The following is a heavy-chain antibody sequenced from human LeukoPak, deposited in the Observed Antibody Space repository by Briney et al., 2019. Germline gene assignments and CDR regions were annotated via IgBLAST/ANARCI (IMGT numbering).Heavy chain of an antibody. V-gene: IGHV1-18*01. CDR2: INVYNGNT. D-gene: IGHD5-12*01. CDR3: ARGSRNSDYESQFDC. Sequence: ASVKVSCKASGYTFTSYGVSWVRQAPGQGLEWKGWINVYNGNTKYAQKLQGRVTMTTDTSTRTAYMELRSLRSDDTAVYYCARGSRNSDYESQFDCWGQGTLVTVSS. J-gene: IGHJ4*02. CDR1: GYTFTSYG.